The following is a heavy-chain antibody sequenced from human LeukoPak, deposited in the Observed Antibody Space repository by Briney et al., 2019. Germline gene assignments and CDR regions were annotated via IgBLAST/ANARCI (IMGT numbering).Heavy chain of an antibody. D-gene: IGHD6-19*01. Sequence: ASVKVSCKTSGYTFTSYGISWVRQAPGQGLEWMGWISAYNGNTNYAQKLQGRVTMTTDTSTSTAYMELRSLGSDDTAVYYCARAPLIYSNGWYTPWGQGTLVTVSS. CDR2: ISAYNGNT. CDR1: GYTFTSYG. CDR3: ARAPLIYSNGWYTP. J-gene: IGHJ5*02. V-gene: IGHV1-18*01.